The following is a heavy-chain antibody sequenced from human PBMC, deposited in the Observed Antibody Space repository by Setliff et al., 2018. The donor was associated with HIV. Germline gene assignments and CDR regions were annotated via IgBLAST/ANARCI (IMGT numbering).Heavy chain of an antibody. CDR2: IDAGNRNT. CDR1: GYTFTNYA. D-gene: IGHD3-10*01. J-gene: IGHJ4*02. CDR3: ARAGGLRMDRVVVSDY. V-gene: IGHV1-3*03. Sequence: ASVKVSCKASGYTFTNYAMHWVRQAPGQRLEWMGWIDAGNRNTEYSQEFQGRVTITRDTSASTAYMELSSLRSEDMAVYYCARAGGLRMDRVVVSDYWGQGTLVTVSS.